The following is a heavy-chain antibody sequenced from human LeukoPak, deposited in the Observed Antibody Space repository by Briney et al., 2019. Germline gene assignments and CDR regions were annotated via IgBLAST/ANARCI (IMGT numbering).Heavy chain of an antibody. CDR3: AKDRAGYSSYFDY. CDR2: ISYDGSNK. J-gene: IGHJ4*02. V-gene: IGHV3-30*18. D-gene: IGHD6-13*01. CDR1: GFTFSSYG. Sequence: GRSLRLSCAASGFTFSSYGMHWVRQAPGKGLEWVAVISYDGSNKYYADSVKGRFTISRDNSKNTLYLQMNSLRAEDTAVYYCAKDRAGYSSYFDYWGQGTLVTVSS.